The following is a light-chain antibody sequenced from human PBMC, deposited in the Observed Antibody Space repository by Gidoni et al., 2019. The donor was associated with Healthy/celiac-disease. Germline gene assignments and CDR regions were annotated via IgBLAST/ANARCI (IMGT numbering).Light chain of an antibody. CDR3: AAWDDSLNAVV. Sequence: QSVLTQPPSASGTPGPRVTISCSGSSSNIGSNTVNWYQQLPGTAPKLLIYRNKQRPSGVPDRFSGSKSGTSASLAISGLQSEDEADYYCAAWDDSLNAVVFGGGTKLTVL. V-gene: IGLV1-44*01. J-gene: IGLJ2*01. CDR2: RNK. CDR1: SSNIGSNT.